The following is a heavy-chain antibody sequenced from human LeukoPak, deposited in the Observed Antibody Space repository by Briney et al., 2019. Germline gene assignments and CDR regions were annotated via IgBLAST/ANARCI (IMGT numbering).Heavy chain of an antibody. Sequence: SETLSLTCTVSGGSISSYYWSWIRQPPGKGLEWLRYIYYSGSTNYNPSLKSRVTISVDTSKNQFSLKLSSVTAADTAVYYCARLMFFYCSGGSCYYAFDIWGQGTMVTVSS. CDR3: ARLMFFYCSGGSCYYAFDI. CDR1: GGSISSYY. V-gene: IGHV4-59*08. CDR2: IYYSGST. J-gene: IGHJ3*02. D-gene: IGHD2-15*01.